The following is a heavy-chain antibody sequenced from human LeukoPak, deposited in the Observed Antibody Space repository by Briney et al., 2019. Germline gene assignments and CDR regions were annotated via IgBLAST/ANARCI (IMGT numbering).Heavy chain of an antibody. D-gene: IGHD3-16*01. J-gene: IGHJ4*02. Sequence: SETLSLTCTVSSGSINIYYWGWVRQPAGRGLEWIGRIYTTGKTDYNPSLKSRLTMSVDTSKRQFSLNLRSVTAADTAIYYCARHGYTASHYFLDFWSQGTLVTVSS. CDR2: IYTTGKT. CDR3: ARHGYTASHYFLDF. CDR1: SGSINIYY. V-gene: IGHV4-4*07.